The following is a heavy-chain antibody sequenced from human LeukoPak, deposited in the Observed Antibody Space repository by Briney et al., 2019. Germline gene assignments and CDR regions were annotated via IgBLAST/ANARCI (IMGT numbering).Heavy chain of an antibody. J-gene: IGHJ4*02. D-gene: IGHD6-13*01. CDR2: IYYSGST. V-gene: IGHV4-59*01. CDR1: GASISSYY. CDR3: VSGPYPAAGTDHQFDY. Sequence: SETLSLTCTVSGASISSYYWSWIRQPPGKGLEWIGYIYYSGSTKYNPSLKSRVTISVDTSENQFSLKVSSVTAEDTAVYYCVSGPYPAAGTDHQFDYWGQGTLVTVSS.